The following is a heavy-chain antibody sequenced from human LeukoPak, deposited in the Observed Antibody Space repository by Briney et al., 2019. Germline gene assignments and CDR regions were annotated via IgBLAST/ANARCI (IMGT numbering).Heavy chain of an antibody. J-gene: IGHJ6*02. CDR2: INPNGGST. CDR1: GYTFTSYY. V-gene: IGHV1-46*01. D-gene: IGHD2-2*01. CDR3: ARRMDCSSTSCYGTYYYGMDV. Sequence: ASVKVSCKASGYTFTSYYMHWVRQAPGQGLEWMGIINPNGGSTSYAQKFQGRVTMTRDTSTSTVYMELSSLRSEDTAVYYCARRMDCSSTSCYGTYYYGMDVWGQGTTVTVSS.